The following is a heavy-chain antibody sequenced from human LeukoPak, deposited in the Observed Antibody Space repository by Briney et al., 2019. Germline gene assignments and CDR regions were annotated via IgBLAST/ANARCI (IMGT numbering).Heavy chain of an antibody. CDR2: IKQDGSEK. Sequence: GSLRLSCAASGFTFSSYWLSWVRQAPGKGLEWVANIKQDGSEKYYVDSVKGRFTISRDNAKNSLYLQMNSLRAEDTAVYYCARDLLYDSSGYYPRRYYGMDVWGQGTTVTVSS. J-gene: IGHJ6*02. V-gene: IGHV3-7*01. CDR3: ARDLLYDSSGYYPRRYYGMDV. CDR1: GFTFSSYW. D-gene: IGHD3-22*01.